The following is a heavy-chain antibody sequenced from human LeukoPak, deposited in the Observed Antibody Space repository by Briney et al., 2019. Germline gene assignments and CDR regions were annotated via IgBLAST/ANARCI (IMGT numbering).Heavy chain of an antibody. J-gene: IGHJ4*02. D-gene: IGHD3-10*01. V-gene: IGHV4-61*02. CDR2: IYTSGST. Sequence: SQTLSLTCTVSGGSISSGSYYWRWLRQPAGKGLEWIGRIYTSGSTNYNPSLKSRVTISVDTSKNQFSLKLSSVTAADTAVYYCARGRLLWFGELLYPYEFDYWGQGTLVTVSS. CDR3: ARGRLLWFGELLYPYEFDY. CDR1: GGSISSGSYY.